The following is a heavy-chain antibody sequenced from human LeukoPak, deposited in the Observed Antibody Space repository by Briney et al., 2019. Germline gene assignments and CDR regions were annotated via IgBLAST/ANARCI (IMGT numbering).Heavy chain of an antibody. V-gene: IGHV1-69*04. CDR2: IIPILDIP. CDR1: GVTFSSYA. Sequence: GSSVTVSCKASGVTFSSYAITWVRQAPGQGLEWMGRIIPILDIPKYAQKFQGRVTITADKSTSTVYMELSSLRSEDTAVYYCAREVTTNWYFDVWGRGTLVTVSS. CDR3: AREVTTNWYFDV. J-gene: IGHJ2*01. D-gene: IGHD4-17*01.